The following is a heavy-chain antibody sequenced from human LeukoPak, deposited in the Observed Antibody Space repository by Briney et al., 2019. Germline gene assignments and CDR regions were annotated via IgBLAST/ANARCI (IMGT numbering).Heavy chain of an antibody. CDR2: IYYGGST. V-gene: IGHV4-59*01. Sequence: SETLSLTCTVSGGSISSYYWSWIRQPPGKGLEWIGCIYYGGSTNYNPSLKSRVTISIDTSENQFSLPLSSVTAADWAMYYFARARHSRVLSPCYFVLCGGGGQVTVSS. CDR1: GGSISSYY. J-gene: IGHJ2*01. CDR3: ARARHSRVLSPCYFVL. D-gene: IGHD3-16*01.